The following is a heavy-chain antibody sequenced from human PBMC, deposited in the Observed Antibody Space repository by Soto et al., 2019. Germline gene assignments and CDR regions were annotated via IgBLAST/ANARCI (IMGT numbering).Heavy chain of an antibody. CDR2: IVVDSGNT. V-gene: IGHV1-58*01. Sequence: HMQLVQSGPEVKKPGTSVKVSCEASGFTFINSAVQWVRQARGQRLEWIGWIVVDSGNTNYAQKFQERVTITRDMSTSTSYMKLSSLRSEDTAVYYCAADLARLPDAFDIWGQGTMVTVSS. CDR1: GFTFINSA. J-gene: IGHJ3*02. CDR3: AADLARLPDAFDI. D-gene: IGHD5-12*01.